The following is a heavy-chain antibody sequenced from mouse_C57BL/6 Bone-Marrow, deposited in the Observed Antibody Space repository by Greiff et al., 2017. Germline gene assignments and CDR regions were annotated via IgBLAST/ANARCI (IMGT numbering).Heavy chain of an antibody. D-gene: IGHD3-1*01. CDR1: GYTFTSYW. Sequence: QVQLKQPGAELVMPGASVTLSCKASGYTFTSYWMHWVQQRPGQGLEWIGEIDPSDSYTNYNQKFKGKSTLTVDKSSSTAYMQLSSLTSEDSAVYYCARSGGDRVYAMDYWGQGTSVTVSS. J-gene: IGHJ4*01. CDR3: ARSGGDRVYAMDY. CDR2: IDPSDSYT. V-gene: IGHV1-69*01.